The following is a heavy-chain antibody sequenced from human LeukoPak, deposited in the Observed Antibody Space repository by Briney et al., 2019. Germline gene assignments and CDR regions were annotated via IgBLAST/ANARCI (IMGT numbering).Heavy chain of an antibody. CDR3: ARDPHYGAIDY. CDR1: GFTFSRSW. J-gene: IGHJ4*02. CDR2: VNPDGSQK. Sequence: PGGSLRLSCAASGFTFSRSWIAWVRQAPGKGLEWVADVNPDGSQKYYVDSMQGRFTISRDNAKNSLDLQMNSLGAEDTAVYYCARDPHYGAIDYWGQGTLVTVSS. D-gene: IGHD4-17*01. V-gene: IGHV3-7*01.